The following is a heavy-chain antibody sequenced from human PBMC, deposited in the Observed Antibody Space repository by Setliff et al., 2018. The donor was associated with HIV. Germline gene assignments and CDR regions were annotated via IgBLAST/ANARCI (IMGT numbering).Heavy chain of an antibody. CDR2: IYQTGSI. CDR3: ARQAWHSRRNGYFVDY. J-gene: IGHJ4*02. D-gene: IGHD6-13*01. V-gene: IGHV4-38-2*02. CDR1: GYSITNGYY. Sequence: SETLSLTCSVSGYSITNGYYWGWFRQSPGKGLEWIATIYQTGSIYYNPSLQNRVTLLLDMSRNQFSLKLSSVTAADTAVYYCARQAWHSRRNGYFVDYWGQGTLVTVSS.